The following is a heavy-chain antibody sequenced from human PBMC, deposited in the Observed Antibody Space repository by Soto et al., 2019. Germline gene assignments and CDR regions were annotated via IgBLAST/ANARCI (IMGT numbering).Heavy chain of an antibody. CDR2: MNPNSGNT. CDR1: AYPFTSYD. J-gene: IGHJ1*01. D-gene: IGHD3-3*02. CDR3: ARVRPISI. Sequence: GSVKVACKASAYPFTSYDINSVRQATGQGLEWMGWMNPNSGNTGYAQRFQGRVTMTRNTSTSTAYMELSSLRSEDTAVYYCARVRPISIWGQGTLVTV. V-gene: IGHV1-8*01.